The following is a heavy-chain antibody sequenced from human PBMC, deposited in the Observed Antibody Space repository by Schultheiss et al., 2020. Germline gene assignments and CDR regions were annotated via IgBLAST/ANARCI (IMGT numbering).Heavy chain of an antibody. J-gene: IGHJ6*02. Sequence: SETLSLTCTVSGGSISTYSWSWIRQPPGKGLEYIGYIYYNGATNYNPSLKSRVTISVDASKNQFSLRLTSMTAADTAVYYCARTYYDILTGYSDPSYGMDVWGQGTTVTVSS. CDR2: IYYNGAT. CDR3: ARTYYDILTGYSDPSYGMDV. CDR1: GGSISTYS. V-gene: IGHV4-59*01. D-gene: IGHD3-9*01.